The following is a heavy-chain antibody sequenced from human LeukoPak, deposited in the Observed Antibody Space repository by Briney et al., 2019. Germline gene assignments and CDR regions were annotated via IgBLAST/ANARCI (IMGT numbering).Heavy chain of an antibody. CDR2: INHSGST. D-gene: IGHD1-26*01. V-gene: IGHV4-34*01. CDR3: ARASGSYYGAPFDY. CDR1: GGSFSGYY. Sequence: SETLSLICAVYGGSFSGYYWIWIRQPPGKGLEWIGEINHSGSTNYNPSLKSRITISVDTSKNQFSLKLSSVTAADTAVYYCARASGSYYGAPFDYWGQGNLVTVSS. J-gene: IGHJ4*02.